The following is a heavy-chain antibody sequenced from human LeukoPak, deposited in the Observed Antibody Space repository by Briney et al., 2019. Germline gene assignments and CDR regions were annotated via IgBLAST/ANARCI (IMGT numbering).Heavy chain of an antibody. J-gene: IGHJ4*02. Sequence: GGSLRLSCAASGFTFSSYAMSWVRQAPGKGLEWVSAMSGSGGSTYYADSVKGRFTISRDNAKNSLYLQMNSLRAEDTAVYYCARGVAAAGEEGVDYWGQGTLVTVSS. CDR2: MSGSGGST. D-gene: IGHD6-13*01. V-gene: IGHV3-23*01. CDR1: GFTFSSYA. CDR3: ARGVAAAGEEGVDY.